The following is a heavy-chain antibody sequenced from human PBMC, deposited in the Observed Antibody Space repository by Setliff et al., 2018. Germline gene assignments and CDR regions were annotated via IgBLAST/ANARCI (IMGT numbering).Heavy chain of an antibody. D-gene: IGHD3-3*01. CDR2: TYYGGST. CDR3: ARMSGFLYMDV. Sequence: SETLSLTCTVSGASISGNSYYWAWIRQPPGKGLEWIVSTYYGGSTYYNPSLKSRVTMSVDTSKSQFSLKLSSVTAADTAVYYCARMSGFLYMDVWGKGTTVTVSS. CDR1: GASISGNSYY. J-gene: IGHJ6*03. V-gene: IGHV4-39*07.